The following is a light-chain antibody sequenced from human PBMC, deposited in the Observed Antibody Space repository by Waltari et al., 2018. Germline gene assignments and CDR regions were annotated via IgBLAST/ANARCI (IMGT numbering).Light chain of an antibody. J-gene: IGLJ1*01. Sequence: SYVLTQPPSVSVAPGQTARITCGGNKLESKNVTWYQQKPGQAPVLVVYDDSDRPSGIPERFSGSNSGNAATLTIFGLEAGDEADYYCQVWDGSSDHYVFGSGTKVTVL. CDR3: QVWDGSSDHYV. CDR2: DDS. CDR1: KLESKN. V-gene: IGLV3-21*02.